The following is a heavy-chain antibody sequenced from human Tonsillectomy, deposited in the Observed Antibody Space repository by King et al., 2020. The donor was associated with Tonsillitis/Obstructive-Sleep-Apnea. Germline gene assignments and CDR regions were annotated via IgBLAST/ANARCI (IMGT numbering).Heavy chain of an antibody. CDR2: ISGSGGST. J-gene: IGHJ4*02. CDR3: ANDLPVRSSSPWDY. V-gene: IGHV3-23*04. D-gene: IGHD3-10*01. Sequence: VQLVESGGGLVQPGGSLRLSCTASGFTFSSYAMSWVRQAPGKGLEWVSVISGSGGSTYYADSVKGRFTISRDNSKNTLYLQMNSLRAADTAVYYCANDLPVRSSSPWDYWGQGALVTVSS. CDR1: GFTFSSYA.